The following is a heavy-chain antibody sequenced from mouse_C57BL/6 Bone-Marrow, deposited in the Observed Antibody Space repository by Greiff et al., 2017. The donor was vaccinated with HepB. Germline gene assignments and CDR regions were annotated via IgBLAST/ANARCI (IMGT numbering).Heavy chain of an antibody. CDR2: ISYDGSN. CDR3: ASPLITTVDYYAMDY. J-gene: IGHJ4*01. Sequence: VQLKQSGPGLVKPSQSLSLTCSVTGYSITSGYYWNWIRQFPGNKLEWMGYISYDGSNNYNPSLKNRISITRDTSKNTFFLKLNSVTTEDTATYYSASPLITTVDYYAMDYWGQGTSVTVSS. V-gene: IGHV3-6*01. CDR1: GYSITSGYY. D-gene: IGHD1-1*01.